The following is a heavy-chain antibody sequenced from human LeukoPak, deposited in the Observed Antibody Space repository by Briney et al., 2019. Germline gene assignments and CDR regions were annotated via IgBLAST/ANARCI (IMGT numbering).Heavy chain of an antibody. CDR2: ISAYNGNT. V-gene: IGHV1-18*01. CDR3: ARDDSVWFGELSHDY. J-gene: IGHJ4*02. D-gene: IGHD3-10*01. Sequence: ASVKVSCKASGYTFTSYGISWVRQAPGQGLEWVGWISAYNGNTNYAQKLQGRVTMTTDTSTSTAYMELRSLRSDDTAVYYCARDDSVWFGELSHDYWGQGTLVTVSS. CDR1: GYTFTSYG.